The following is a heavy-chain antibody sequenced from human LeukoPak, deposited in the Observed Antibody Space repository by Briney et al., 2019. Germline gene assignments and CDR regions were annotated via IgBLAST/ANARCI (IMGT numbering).Heavy chain of an antibody. CDR1: GYSISSGYY. CDR2: IYHSGST. D-gene: IGHD6-19*01. V-gene: IGHV4-38-2*02. CDR3: ARAQSIAVAGTRYYYYYYYMDV. J-gene: IGHJ6*03. Sequence: PSETLSLTCTISGYSISSGYYWGWIRQPPGKGLEWIGSIYHSGSTYYNPSLKSRVTISVDTSKDQFSLKLSSVTAADTAVYYCARAQSIAVAGTRYYYYYYYMDVWGKGTTVTISS.